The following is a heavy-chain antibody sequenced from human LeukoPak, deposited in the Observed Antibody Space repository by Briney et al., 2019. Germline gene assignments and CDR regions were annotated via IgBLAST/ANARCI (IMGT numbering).Heavy chain of an antibody. D-gene: IGHD2-2*02. V-gene: IGHV3-11*04. CDR2: ISSSGSTI. CDR1: GFTFSDYY. CDR3: ARDLEGYCSSTSCYNPLFDY. Sequence: PGGSLRLSCAASGFTFSDYYMSWIRQAPGKGLEWVSYISSSGSTIYYADSVKGRFTISRDNSKNTLYLQMNSLRAEDTAVYYCARDLEGYCSSTSCYNPLFDYWGQGTLVTVSS. J-gene: IGHJ4*02.